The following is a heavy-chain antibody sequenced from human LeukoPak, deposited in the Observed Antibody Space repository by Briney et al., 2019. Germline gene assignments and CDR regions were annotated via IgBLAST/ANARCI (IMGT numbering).Heavy chain of an antibody. CDR3: ARDRTKGIAAAGIDY. J-gene: IGHJ4*02. Sequence: ASVKVSCKASGYTFTSYYMHWVRQAPGQGLEWMGIINPSGGSTSYAQKFQGRVTMTRDTSTTTVYMQLTSLRSEDTAVYYCARDRTKGIAAAGIDYWGQGTLVTVSS. D-gene: IGHD6-13*01. CDR1: GYTFTSYY. CDR2: INPSGGST. V-gene: IGHV1-46*01.